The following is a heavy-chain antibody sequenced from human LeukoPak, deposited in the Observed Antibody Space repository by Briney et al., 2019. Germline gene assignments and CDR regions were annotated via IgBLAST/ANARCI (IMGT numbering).Heavy chain of an antibody. CDR3: AKGGLLSHFDY. D-gene: IGHD2/OR15-2a*01. CDR1: GFTLSNYV. V-gene: IGHV3-30*02. CDR2: TRYDGSDK. J-gene: IGHJ4*02. Sequence: GGSLRLSCAASGFTLSNYVMHWVRQAPGKGLEWVAFTRYDGSDKYNADSLKGRFTISRDNSKNTLYLQMNSLRAEDTAVYYCAKGGLLSHFDYWGQGTLVTVSS.